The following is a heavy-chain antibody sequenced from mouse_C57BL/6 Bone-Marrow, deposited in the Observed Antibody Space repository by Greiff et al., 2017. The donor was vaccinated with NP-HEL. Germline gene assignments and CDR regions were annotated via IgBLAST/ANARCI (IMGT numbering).Heavy chain of an antibody. V-gene: IGHV2-9-1*01. D-gene: IGHD1-1*01. CDR3: ARKGGTTVVAPYYYAMDY. CDR2: IWTGGGT. Sequence: QVQLKQSGPGLVAPSQSLSITCTVSGFSLTSYAISWVRQPPGKGLEWLGVIWTGGGTNYNSALKSRLSISKDNSKSQVFLKMNSLQTDDTARYYCARKGGTTVVAPYYYAMDYWGQGTSVTVSS. CDR1: GFSLTSYA. J-gene: IGHJ4*01.